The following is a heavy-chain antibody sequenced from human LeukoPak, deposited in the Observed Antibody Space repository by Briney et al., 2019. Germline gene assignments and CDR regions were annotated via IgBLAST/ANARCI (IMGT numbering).Heavy chain of an antibody. CDR1: GGSVSGYY. CDR3: ARKSGHDYYDSSGYYYQY. D-gene: IGHD3-22*01. V-gene: IGHV4-34*01. CDR2: INHSGST. Sequence: SEVLSLTCAGCGGSVSGYYWIWIRQPPGKGGEGMGEINHSGSTNYNPSVKSRVTISVDTSKNQFSLKLSPVTAADTAVYYRARKSGHDYYDSSGYYYQYWGQGTLVTVSS. J-gene: IGHJ4*02.